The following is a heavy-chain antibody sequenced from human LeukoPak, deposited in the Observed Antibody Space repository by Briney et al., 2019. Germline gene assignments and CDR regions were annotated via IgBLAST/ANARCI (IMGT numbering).Heavy chain of an antibody. CDR2: ISGSGGST. CDR1: GSTFSYG. V-gene: IGHV3-23*01. J-gene: IGHJ4*02. Sequence: GGSLRLSCADSGSTFSYGWMSWVRQAPGKGLEWVSAISGSGGSTYYADSVKGRFTISRDNSKNTLYLQMNSLRAEDTAVYYCAKDVPSRYWGQGTLVTVSS. CDR3: AKDVPSRY.